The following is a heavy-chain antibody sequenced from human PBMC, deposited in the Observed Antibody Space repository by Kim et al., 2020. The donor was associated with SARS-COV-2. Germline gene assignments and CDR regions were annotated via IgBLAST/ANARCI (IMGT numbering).Heavy chain of an antibody. J-gene: IGHJ4*02. CDR1: GFTFSSYS. V-gene: IGHV3-21*01. CDR3: ARDWSGSYYELDY. D-gene: IGHD1-26*01. Sequence: GGSLRLSCAASGFTFSSYSMNWVRQAPGKGLEWVSSISSSSSYIYYADSVKGRFTISRDNAKNSLYLQMNSLRAEDTAVYYCARDWSGSYYELDYWGQGTLVTVSS. CDR2: ISSSSSYI.